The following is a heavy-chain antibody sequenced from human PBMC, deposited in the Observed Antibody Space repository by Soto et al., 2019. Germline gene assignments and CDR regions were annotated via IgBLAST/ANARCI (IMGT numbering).Heavy chain of an antibody. CDR2: IIPIFGTA. J-gene: IGHJ6*02. D-gene: IGHD3-10*01. CDR3: AREKSTTSITMVRGVMDV. CDR1: GGTFSSYA. V-gene: IGHV1-69*06. Sequence: QVQLVQSGAEVKKPGSSVKVSCKASGGTFSSYAISWVRQAPGQGLEWMRGIIPIFGTANYAQKFQGRVTITADKSTSTAYMELSSLRSEDTAVYYCAREKSTTSITMVRGVMDVWGQGTTVTVSS.